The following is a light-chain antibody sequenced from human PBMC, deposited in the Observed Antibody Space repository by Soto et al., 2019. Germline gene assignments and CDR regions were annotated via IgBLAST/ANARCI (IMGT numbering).Light chain of an antibody. CDR1: QSLLHSNGYNY. CDR2: LGS. J-gene: IGKJ4*01. CDR3: MQALQTPLT. V-gene: IGKV2-28*01. Sequence: DIVMPQSPLSLPVTPGEPASISCRSSQSLLHSNGYNYLDWYLQKPGQSPQLLIYLGSNRASGVPDRFSGSGSGTDFSLKITGVEPEDVGIYYCMQALQTPLTFGGGTMVEI.